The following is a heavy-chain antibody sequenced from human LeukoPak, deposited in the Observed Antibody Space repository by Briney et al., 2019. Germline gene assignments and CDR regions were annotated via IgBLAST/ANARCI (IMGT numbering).Heavy chain of an antibody. J-gene: IGHJ4*02. CDR2: ISNDGSST. CDR3: ARYSGTYSSFDY. CDR1: GFTSSNYW. Sequence: GGSLRLSCAASGFTSSNYWMYWVRQAPGKGLVWVSHISNDGSSTNYADSVKGRFTISRDNAKNALYLQMNSLRAEDTAVYYCARYSGTYSSFDYWGQGTLVTVSS. D-gene: IGHD1-26*01. V-gene: IGHV3-74*01.